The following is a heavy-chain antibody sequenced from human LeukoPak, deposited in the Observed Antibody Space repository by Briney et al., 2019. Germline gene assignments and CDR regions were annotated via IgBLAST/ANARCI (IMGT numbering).Heavy chain of an antibody. Sequence: GGSLRLSCAASGFTFSTHTMNWVRQAPGKGLEWVSSISSTSVYIYYADSLKGRLTISRDNAKNSLYLQVNSLRAEDTAVYYCARAAGYYDSSGHYNLLDYWGQGTLVTVSS. CDR2: ISSTSVYI. V-gene: IGHV3-21*01. D-gene: IGHD3-22*01. CDR3: ARAAGYYDSSGHYNLLDY. CDR1: GFTFSTHT. J-gene: IGHJ4*02.